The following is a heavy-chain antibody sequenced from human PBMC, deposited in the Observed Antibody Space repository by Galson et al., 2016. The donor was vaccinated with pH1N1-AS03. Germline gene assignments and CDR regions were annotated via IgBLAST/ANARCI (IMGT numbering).Heavy chain of an antibody. Sequence: TLSLTCTVSGDSINSGNYYWSWIRQPAGKGLEWIGSIHSSGSTDYNSSLKSRVTISVDTSNNEFSLKLSSVTAADTAVYYCARVLGAAGPEDSWGPGTLVTISS. CDR3: ARVLGAAGPEDS. CDR2: IHSSGST. V-gene: IGHV4-61*02. CDR1: GDSINSGNYY. J-gene: IGHJ4*02. D-gene: IGHD3-16*01.